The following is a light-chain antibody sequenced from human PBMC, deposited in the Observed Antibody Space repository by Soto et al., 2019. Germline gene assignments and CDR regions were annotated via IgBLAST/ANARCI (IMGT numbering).Light chain of an antibody. CDR3: QSYDSSLNARV. J-gene: IGLJ3*02. Sequence: QLVLTQPPSVSGAPGQRVTISCTGSSSNIGSTYDVHWYQQLPGKAPNLLVFANNNRPSGVPDRFSGSKSGTSASLAITGFQAEDEADYYCQSYDSSLNARVFGGGTKVTVL. V-gene: IGLV1-40*01. CDR1: SSNIGSTYD. CDR2: ANN.